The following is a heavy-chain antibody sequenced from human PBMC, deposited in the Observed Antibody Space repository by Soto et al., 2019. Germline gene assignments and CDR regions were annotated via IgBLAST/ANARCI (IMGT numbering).Heavy chain of an antibody. CDR1: GFRFDDYA. CDR2: IGWNINAI. CDR3: AKGFTSNYFPLDS. D-gene: IGHD4-4*01. Sequence: EVQLVESGGDLVQPGRSLRLSCAASGFRFDDYAMHWVRQAPGKGLEWVSGIGWNINAIDCADSVKGRFTISRDNAKKSLYLLMNSLRTEDTALYYCAKGFTSNYFPLDSWGQGTQVTVSS. J-gene: IGHJ5*02. V-gene: IGHV3-9*01.